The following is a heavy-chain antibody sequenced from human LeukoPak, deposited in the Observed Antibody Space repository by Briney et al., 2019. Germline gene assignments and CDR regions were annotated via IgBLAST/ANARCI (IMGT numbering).Heavy chain of an antibody. CDR3: ARVLPRSSYTSGGVFDI. Sequence: GGSLRLSCAASGFTFSSYAMSWVRQAPGKGLEWVAFIRYDGSNKYYADSVKGRFTISRDNAKNSLYLQMNSLRAEDTAVYYCARVLPRSSYTSGGVFDIWGQGTMVTVSS. D-gene: IGHD2-2*02. J-gene: IGHJ3*02. CDR1: GFTFSSYA. CDR2: IRYDGSNK. V-gene: IGHV3-30*02.